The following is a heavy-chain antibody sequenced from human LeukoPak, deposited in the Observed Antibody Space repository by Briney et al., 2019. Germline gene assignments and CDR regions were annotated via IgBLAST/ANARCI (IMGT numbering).Heavy chain of an antibody. CDR2: VSHDGSNQ. CDR1: GFTFSSYA. J-gene: IGHJ4*02. D-gene: IGHD5-18*01. Sequence: GGSLRLSCVASGFTFSSYAMHWVRQAPGKGLEWVAVVSHDGSNQYYADSMKGRFTISRDNATNTLFLQMNSLRPEDTAVYYCARDQRGYSYVSGDYWGQGTLVTVSS. V-gene: IGHV3-30*04. CDR3: ARDQRGYSYVSGDY.